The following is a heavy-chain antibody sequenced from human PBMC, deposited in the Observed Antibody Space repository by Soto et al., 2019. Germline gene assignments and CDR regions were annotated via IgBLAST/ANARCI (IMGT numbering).Heavy chain of an antibody. CDR3: AKVKWYYDSSGPFDY. CDR2: ISGSGGST. V-gene: IGHV3-23*01. J-gene: IGHJ4*02. Sequence: PGGSLRLSCAASGFTFSRYAMSWVRQAPGKGLEWVSAISGSGGSTYYADSVKGRFTISRDNSKNTLYLQMNSLRAEDTAVYYCAKVKWYYDSSGPFDYWGQGTLVTVSS. D-gene: IGHD3-22*01. CDR1: GFTFSRYA.